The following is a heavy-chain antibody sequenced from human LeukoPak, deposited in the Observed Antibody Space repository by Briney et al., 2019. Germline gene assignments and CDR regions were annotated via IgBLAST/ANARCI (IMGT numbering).Heavy chain of an antibody. J-gene: IGHJ6*02. D-gene: IGHD1-26*01. CDR1: GCTFTSYD. V-gene: IGHV1-8*01. Sequence: GASVKVSCKASGCTFTSYDINWVRQATGQGLEWMGWMNPNSGNTGYAQKFQGRVTMTRNTSISTAYMELSSLRSEDTAVYYCARKEGGYYYYGMDVWGQGTTVTVSS. CDR3: ARKEGGYYYYGMDV. CDR2: MNPNSGNT.